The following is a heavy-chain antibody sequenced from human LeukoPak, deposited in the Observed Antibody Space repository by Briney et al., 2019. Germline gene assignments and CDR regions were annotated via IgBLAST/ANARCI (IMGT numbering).Heavy chain of an antibody. D-gene: IGHD1-26*01. Sequence: ASVKVSCKASGYTFTGYYMHWVRQAPGQGLEWMGWINPNSGGTNYAQKFQGRVTTTRDTSISTAYMELSRLRSDDTAVYYCARDLSGSIVGATTIYWGQGTLVTASS. CDR1: GYTFTGYY. V-gene: IGHV1-2*02. J-gene: IGHJ4*02. CDR3: ARDLSGSIVGATTIY. CDR2: INPNSGGT.